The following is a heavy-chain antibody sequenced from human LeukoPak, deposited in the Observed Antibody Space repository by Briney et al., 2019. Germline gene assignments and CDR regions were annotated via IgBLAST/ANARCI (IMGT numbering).Heavy chain of an antibody. CDR1: GFTFSGSA. Sequence: GGSLRLSCAASGFTFSGSAMNWVRQAPANGLEWVSSVNGGGSSTYYADSVKGRFTISRDNSKNTLYLQMNSLRVEDTAVCYCAKGPVVTLDSWGQGTLVTVSS. J-gene: IGHJ4*02. CDR3: AKGPVVTLDS. CDR2: VNGGGSST. V-gene: IGHV3-23*01. D-gene: IGHD4-23*01.